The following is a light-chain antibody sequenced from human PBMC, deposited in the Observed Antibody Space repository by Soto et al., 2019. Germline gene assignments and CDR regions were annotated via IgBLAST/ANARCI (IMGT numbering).Light chain of an antibody. CDR1: SSDVGGYNY. Sequence: QSVLTQPASVSGSPGQSITISCTGTSSDVGGYNYVSWYQQHPGKAPKLMISAVSNRPSGVSNRFSGSKSGNTASLTISGLQAEDEADYYCVSYTTTRTYVFGTGTKLTVL. CDR2: AVS. J-gene: IGLJ1*01. V-gene: IGLV2-14*03. CDR3: VSYTTTRTYV.